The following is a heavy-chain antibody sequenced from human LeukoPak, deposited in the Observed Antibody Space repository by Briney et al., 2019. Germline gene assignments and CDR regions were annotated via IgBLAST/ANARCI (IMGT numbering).Heavy chain of an antibody. Sequence: GGSLRLSCAASGFTFSSYWMSWVRQAPGKGLEWVANINQDGSEKYYVDSVKGRFTISRDNAKNSLYLQMNSLRAEDTAVYYCARGGYYYDSSGYPSDYWGQGTLVTVSS. CDR1: GFTFSSYW. D-gene: IGHD3-22*01. J-gene: IGHJ4*02. CDR2: INQDGSEK. V-gene: IGHV3-7*01. CDR3: ARGGYYYDSSGYPSDY.